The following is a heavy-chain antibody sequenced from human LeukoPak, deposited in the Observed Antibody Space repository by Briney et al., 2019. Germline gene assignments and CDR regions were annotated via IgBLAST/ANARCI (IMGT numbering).Heavy chain of an antibody. J-gene: IGHJ4*02. V-gene: IGHV3-48*04. D-gene: IGHD1-26*01. CDR3: AGVGATGLDY. CDR1: GFTFSSYS. Sequence: GGSLRLSCAASGFTFSSYSMNWVRQAPGKGLEWVSYISSSSSTIYYADSVKGRFTISRGNAKNSLYLQMNSLRAEDTAVYYCAGVGATGLDYWGQGTLVTVSS. CDR2: ISSSSSTI.